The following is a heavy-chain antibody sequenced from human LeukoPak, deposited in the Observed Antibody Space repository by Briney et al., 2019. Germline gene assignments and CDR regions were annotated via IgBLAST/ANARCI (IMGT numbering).Heavy chain of an antibody. CDR1: GFTFSSYA. V-gene: IGHV3-30-3*01. CDR3: ARGGNYYDTGGYYYEYFDY. J-gene: IGHJ4*02. CDR2: IPYDGSDK. D-gene: IGHD3-22*01. Sequence: GGSLRLSCAASGFTFSSYAMHWVRQAPGKGLEWVAVIPYDGSDKYYADSVKGRFTISRDNSKNTLYLQMNSLRAEDTAVYSCARGGNYYDTGGYYYEYFDYWGQGTLVTVSS.